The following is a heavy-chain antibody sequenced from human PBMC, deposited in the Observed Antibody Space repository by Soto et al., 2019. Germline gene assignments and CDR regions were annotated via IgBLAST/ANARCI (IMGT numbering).Heavy chain of an antibody. J-gene: IGHJ4*02. CDR3: ARKGSYSSSWYRLDY. CDR2: INAGNGNT. Sequence: QVQLVQSGAEVKKPGASVKVSCKASGYTFTSYAMHWVRQAPGQRLEWMGWINAGNGNTKYSQKFQGRVTITRDTSASTAYMELSSLRSEDTAVHYCARKGSYSSSWYRLDYWGQGTLVTVSS. CDR1: GYTFTSYA. V-gene: IGHV1-3*01. D-gene: IGHD6-13*01.